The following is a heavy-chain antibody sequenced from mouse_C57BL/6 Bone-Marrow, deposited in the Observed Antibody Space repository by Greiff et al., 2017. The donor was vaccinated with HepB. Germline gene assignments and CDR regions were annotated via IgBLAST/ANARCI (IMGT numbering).Heavy chain of an antibody. V-gene: IGHV1-52*01. D-gene: IGHD1-1*01. CDR3: ARGGLWYYGSTFFDY. CDR1: GYTFTSYW. CDR2: IDPSDSET. J-gene: IGHJ2*01. Sequence: VKLQQPGAELVRPGSSVKLSCKASGYTFTSYWMHWVKQRPIQGLEWIGNIDPSDSETHYNQKFKDKATLTVDKSSSTAYMQLSSLTSEDSAVYYCARGGLWYYGSTFFDYWGQGTTLTVSS.